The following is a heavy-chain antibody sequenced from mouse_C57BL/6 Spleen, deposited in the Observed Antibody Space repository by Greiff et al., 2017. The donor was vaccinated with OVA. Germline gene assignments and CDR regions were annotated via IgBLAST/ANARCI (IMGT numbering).Heavy chain of an antibody. CDR3: ARGNWYFDV. CDR2: ISYDGNF. V-gene: IGHV3-6*01. J-gene: IGHJ1*03. CDR1: GYSITSGYY. Sequence: EVQRVESGPGLVKPSQSLSLTCSVTGYSITSGYYWNWIRQFPGNKLEWMGYISYDGNFNYNPSLKNRISITRDTSKNQFFLKLNSVTTEDTAPYYCARGNWYFDVWGTGTTVTVSS.